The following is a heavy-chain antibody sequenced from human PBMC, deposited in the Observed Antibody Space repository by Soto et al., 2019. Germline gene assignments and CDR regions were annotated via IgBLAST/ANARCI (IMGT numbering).Heavy chain of an antibody. D-gene: IGHD2-21*01. V-gene: IGHV4-59*01. Sequence: QVQLQESGPGLVKPSETLSLTCTVSGASISSYYWNWIRQSPGKGLEWIGHIYYNGNTKYNPFLEGRRTISVDTTKNEYPLKQNSGTASDTAVYFDAGWAVPVDALRWDNCFDPWGQGTLGTLSS. CDR2: IYYNGNT. J-gene: IGHJ5*02. CDR3: AGWAVPVDALRWDNCFDP. CDR1: GASISSYY.